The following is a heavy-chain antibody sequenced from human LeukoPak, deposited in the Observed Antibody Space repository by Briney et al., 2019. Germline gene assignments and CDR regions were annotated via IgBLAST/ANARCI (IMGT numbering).Heavy chain of an antibody. CDR1: GFTFSRYS. D-gene: IGHD1-1*01. CDR3: ATVTMRDDDY. Sequence: GESLRLSCAASGFTFSRYSMNWVRQAPGKGLEWVSFISSSSSYIYYADSVKGRSTISRDNAKNSLFLQMNSLRVEGTAVYYCATVTMRDDDYWGQGTLVTVSS. J-gene: IGHJ4*02. CDR2: ISSSSSYI. V-gene: IGHV3-21*01.